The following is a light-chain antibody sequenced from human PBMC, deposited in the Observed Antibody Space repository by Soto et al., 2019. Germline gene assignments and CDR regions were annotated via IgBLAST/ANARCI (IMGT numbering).Light chain of an antibody. V-gene: IGLV2-8*01. J-gene: IGLJ3*02. CDR3: GAYGGSNNWG. CDR2: EVR. Sequence: QSALTQPPSASGSPGQSVTISCTGTTSDIGRYNYVSWYQQHPGTAPKLIIYEVRKRPSGVPDRFSASKSANSASLTVSGLQPEDEADDYCGAYGGSNNWGFGGGTKLTVL. CDR1: TSDIGRYNY.